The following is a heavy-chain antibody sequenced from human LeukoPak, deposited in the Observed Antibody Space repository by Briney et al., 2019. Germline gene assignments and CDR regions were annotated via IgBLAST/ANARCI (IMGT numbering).Heavy chain of an antibody. CDR3: ARNPRGDYYGSGGPRFDP. D-gene: IGHD3-10*01. V-gene: IGHV1-69*06. Sequence: SVKVSCKASGGTFSSYAISWVRQAPGQGLEWMGGIIPIFGTANYAQKFQGRVTITADKSTSTAYMELSSLRSEDTAVYYCARNPRGDYYGSGGPRFDPWGQGTLVTVSS. CDR1: GGTFSSYA. J-gene: IGHJ5*02. CDR2: IIPIFGTA.